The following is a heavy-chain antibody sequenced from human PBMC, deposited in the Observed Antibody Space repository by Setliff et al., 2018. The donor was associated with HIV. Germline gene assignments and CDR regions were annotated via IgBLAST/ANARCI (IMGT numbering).Heavy chain of an antibody. Sequence: SQTLSLTCTVSGGSISSSSYYWGWIRQPPGKGLEWIGSIYYSGSTYYNPSLKSRVTISVDTSKNQFSLKLSSVTAADTAVYYCARHGLVGLYSSGYLDYWGQGTLVTVSS. D-gene: IGHD6-19*01. V-gene: IGHV4-39*01. J-gene: IGHJ4*02. CDR3: ARHGLVGLYSSGYLDY. CDR2: IYYSGST. CDR1: GGSISSSSYY.